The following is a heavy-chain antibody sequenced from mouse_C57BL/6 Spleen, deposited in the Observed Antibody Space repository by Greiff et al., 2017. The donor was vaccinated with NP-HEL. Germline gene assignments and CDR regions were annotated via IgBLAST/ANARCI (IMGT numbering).Heavy chain of an antibody. D-gene: IGHD4-1*02. Sequence: EVHLVESEGGLVQPGSSMKLSCTASGFTFSDYYMAWVRQVPEKGLEWVANINYDGSSTYYLDSLKSRFIISRDNAKNILYLQMSSLKSEDTATYYCARDSTGNYAMDYWGQGTSVTVSS. V-gene: IGHV5-16*01. CDR3: ARDSTGNYAMDY. CDR2: INYDGSST. J-gene: IGHJ4*01. CDR1: GFTFSDYY.